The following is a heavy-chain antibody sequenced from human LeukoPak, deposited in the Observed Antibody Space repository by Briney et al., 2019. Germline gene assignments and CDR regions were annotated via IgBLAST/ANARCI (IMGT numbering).Heavy chain of an antibody. V-gene: IGHV3-11*04. Sequence: GGSLRLSCAASGFTFSDYYMSWIRQAPGKGLEWVSYISSSGSTIYYADSVKGRFTISRDNAKNSLYLQMNSLRAEDTAVYYCARDPARYSSGLGAFDIWGQGTMVTVSS. CDR3: ARDPARYSSGLGAFDI. D-gene: IGHD6-25*01. J-gene: IGHJ3*02. CDR2: ISSSGSTI. CDR1: GFTFSDYY.